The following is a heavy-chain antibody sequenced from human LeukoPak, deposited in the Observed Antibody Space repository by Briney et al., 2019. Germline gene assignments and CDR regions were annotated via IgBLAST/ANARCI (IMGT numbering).Heavy chain of an antibody. V-gene: IGHV3-7*01. J-gene: IGHJ4*02. CDR3: ARRMRVDSSGRNTFDY. D-gene: IGHD3-22*01. Sequence: GGSLRLSCAASGFTFSSHWMSWVRQAPGKGLEWVANIKQDGSEKYYVDSVKGRFTISRDKAKNSMYLQMNSLRAEDTAVYYCARRMRVDSSGRNTFDYWGQGTLVTVSS. CDR1: GFTFSSHW. CDR2: IKQDGSEK.